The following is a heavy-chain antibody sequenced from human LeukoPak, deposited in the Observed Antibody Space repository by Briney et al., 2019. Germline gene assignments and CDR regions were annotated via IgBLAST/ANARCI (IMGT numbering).Heavy chain of an antibody. D-gene: IGHD3-22*01. Sequence: ASVKVSCKASGYTFTSYYMHWVRQAPGQGLEWMGIINPSGGSTSYEQKFQGRVTMTRDTSTSTVYMELSSLRSEDTAVYYCQLSGYYYDSSGVSYMDVWGKGTTVTVSS. V-gene: IGHV1-46*01. CDR3: QLSGYYYDSSGVSYMDV. CDR2: INPSGGST. J-gene: IGHJ6*03. CDR1: GYTFTSYY.